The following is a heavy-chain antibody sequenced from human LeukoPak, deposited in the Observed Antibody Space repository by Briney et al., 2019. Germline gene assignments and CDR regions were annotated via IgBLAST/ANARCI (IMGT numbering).Heavy chain of an antibody. Sequence: PGGSLRLSCAASGFTFSSYSMNWVRQAPGKGLEWVSSISSSSSYIYYADSVKGRFTISRDNAKNSLYLQMNSLRAEDTAVYYCARVLTNSYGMDVWGQGTTVTVSS. D-gene: IGHD4-11*01. V-gene: IGHV3-21*01. CDR3: ARVLTNSYGMDV. CDR1: GFTFSSYS. J-gene: IGHJ6*02. CDR2: ISSSSSYI.